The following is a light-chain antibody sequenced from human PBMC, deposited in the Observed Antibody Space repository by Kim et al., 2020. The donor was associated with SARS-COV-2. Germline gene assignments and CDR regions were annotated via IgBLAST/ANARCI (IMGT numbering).Light chain of an antibody. CDR2: GTF. Sequence: LAPGERATLSCRASQSISSLAWYQQKPGQAPSLLIYGTFYRATGIPDRFSGSGSGTDFTLIISRLEPEDFAVYYCQEYDDSPPWTFGQGTKVDIK. V-gene: IGKV3-20*01. CDR1: QSISS. CDR3: QEYDDSPPWT. J-gene: IGKJ1*01.